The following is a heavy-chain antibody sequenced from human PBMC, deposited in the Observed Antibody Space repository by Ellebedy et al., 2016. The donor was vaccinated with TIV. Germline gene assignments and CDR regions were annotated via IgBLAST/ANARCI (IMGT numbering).Heavy chain of an antibody. CDR3: ATEIAYRDGSKTIDY. Sequence: ASVKVSCXVSGYTLTELSMHWVRQAPGKGLEWMGGFDPEDGETIYAQKFQGRVTMTEDTSTDTAYMELSSLRSEDTAVYYCATEIAYRDGSKTIDYWGQGTLVTVSS. V-gene: IGHV1-24*01. D-gene: IGHD5-24*01. CDR2: FDPEDGET. CDR1: GYTLTELS. J-gene: IGHJ4*02.